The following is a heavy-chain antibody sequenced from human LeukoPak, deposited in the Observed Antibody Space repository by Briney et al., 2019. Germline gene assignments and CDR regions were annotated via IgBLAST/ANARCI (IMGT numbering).Heavy chain of an antibody. Sequence: ASVKVSCKASGYTFTSYYMHWVRQAPGQGLEWMGIINPSGGSTSYAQKFQGRVTMTRDTSTSTVYMELSSLRSEDTAVYYCARWKSERYCSSTSCYGLDPWGQGTLVTVSS. J-gene: IGHJ5*02. CDR3: ARWKSERYCSSTSCYGLDP. D-gene: IGHD2-2*01. CDR2: INPSGGST. V-gene: IGHV1-46*01. CDR1: GYTFTSYY.